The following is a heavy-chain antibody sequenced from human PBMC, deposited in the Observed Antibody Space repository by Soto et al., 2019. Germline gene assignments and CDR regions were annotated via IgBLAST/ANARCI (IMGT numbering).Heavy chain of an antibody. D-gene: IGHD2-15*01. V-gene: IGHV1-3*01. CDR3: ARGEWWFFEF. J-gene: IGHJ4*02. CDR2: INAGNGNT. CDR1: GYTFTSYA. Sequence: ASVKVSCKASGYTFTSYAIHWLRQAPGQRLEWMGWINAGNGNTKYSQKFQGRVTITRDTSASTAYMELSSLKSEDTAVYYCARGEWWFFEFGVKGTLVTVSP.